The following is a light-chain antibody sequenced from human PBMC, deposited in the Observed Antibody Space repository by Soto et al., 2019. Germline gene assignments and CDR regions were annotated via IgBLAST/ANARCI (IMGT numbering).Light chain of an antibody. J-gene: IGLJ1*01. V-gene: IGLV2-14*01. CDR1: SSDVGGYNY. CDR2: EVS. Sequence: QSVLTQSASVSGSPGQSITISCTGTSSDVGGYNYVSWYQQHPGKAPKLLIYEVSNRPSGASNRFSGSKSGNTASLTISGLQAEDEADYYCSSYISSSSPYVFGTGTKVTVL. CDR3: SSYISSSSPYV.